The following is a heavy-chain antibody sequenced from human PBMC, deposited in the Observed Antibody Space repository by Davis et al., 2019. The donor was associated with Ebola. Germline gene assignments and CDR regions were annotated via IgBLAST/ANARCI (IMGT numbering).Heavy chain of an antibody. J-gene: IGHJ4*02. CDR2: IYTGDSDT. Sequence: GESLKISCKGSDNTFTNYWIGWVRQMPGKGLEWMGIIYTGDSDTRYSPSFRGQVTISADKSTRTAYLQWGRLKASDTAMYYCARLDGPYSSSPWYFDYWGQGTLVTVSS. CDR3: ARLDGPYSSSPWYFDY. CDR1: DNTFTNYW. V-gene: IGHV5-51*01. D-gene: IGHD6-6*01.